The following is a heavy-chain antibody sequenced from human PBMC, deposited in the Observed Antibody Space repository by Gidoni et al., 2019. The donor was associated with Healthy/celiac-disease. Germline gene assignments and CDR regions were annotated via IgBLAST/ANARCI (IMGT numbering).Heavy chain of an antibody. V-gene: IGHV3-30*18. CDR3: AKDAVSGAARGSAFEI. CDR2: ISYDRSDK. D-gene: IGHD3-16*01. J-gene: IGHJ3*02. Sequence: QVQVVESGGGVVQPGRSLRRSCAASGFTFSSYGMHWVRQAPGKGLEWVAVISYDRSDKYYADSVKGRFTISRDNSKNTLYLQMNSLRAEDTAVYYCAKDAVSGAARGSAFEIWGQGTMVTVSS. CDR1: GFTFSSYG.